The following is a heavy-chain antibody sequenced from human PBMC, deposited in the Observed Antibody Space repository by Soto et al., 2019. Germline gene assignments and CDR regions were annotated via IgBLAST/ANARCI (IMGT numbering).Heavy chain of an antibody. CDR2: IYYSGST. D-gene: IGHD2-2*02. CDR3: ARVGRCSSTSCYIIGLSVYGMDV. V-gene: IGHV4-39*01. J-gene: IGHJ6*02. CDR1: GGSISSSSYY. Sequence: SETLSLTCTVSGGSISSSSYYWGWIRQPPGKWLEWIGSIYYSGSTYYNPSLKSRVTISVDTSKNQLSLKLSSVTAADTAVYYCARVGRCSSTSCYIIGLSVYGMDVWGQGTTVTVYS.